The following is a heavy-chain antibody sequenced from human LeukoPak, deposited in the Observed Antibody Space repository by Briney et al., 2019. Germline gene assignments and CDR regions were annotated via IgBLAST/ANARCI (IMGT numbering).Heavy chain of an antibody. Sequence: PGGSLRLSCAASGFTFSDYYMSWIRQAPGKGLEWVSYISSSGSTIYYADSVKGRFTISRDNAKNSLYLQMNSLRAEDTAVYYCAKDPGYSGSYPYNWFDPWGQGTLVTVSS. CDR3: AKDPGYSGSYPYNWFDP. V-gene: IGHV3-11*01. D-gene: IGHD1-26*01. CDR2: ISSSGSTI. J-gene: IGHJ5*02. CDR1: GFTFSDYY.